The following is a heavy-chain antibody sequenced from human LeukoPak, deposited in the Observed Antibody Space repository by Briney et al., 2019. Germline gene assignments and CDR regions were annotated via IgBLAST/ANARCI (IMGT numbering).Heavy chain of an antibody. CDR2: ISISGSKT. Sequence: GGSLRLSCAASEFDFSSHAMTWVRQAPGKGLEWVSAISISGSKTYYADSVKGRFTISRDNSKNTLYLQMDSLRAEDTAVYYCANEIRPNDYWGQGTQVTVSS. J-gene: IGHJ4*02. D-gene: IGHD4-17*01. V-gene: IGHV3-23*01. CDR3: ANEIRPNDY. CDR1: EFDFSSHA.